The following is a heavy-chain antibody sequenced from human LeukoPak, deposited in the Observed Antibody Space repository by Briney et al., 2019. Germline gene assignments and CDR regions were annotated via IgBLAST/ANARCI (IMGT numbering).Heavy chain of an antibody. CDR3: ARDLSEYGWFGELYY. D-gene: IGHD3-10*01. CDR1: GFTFNSYD. Sequence: PGGALRLSRAASGFTFNSYDMSWVRQAPGKGLEWVSTISGRSPSTYYADSVKGRFTISRDNSKNTLYLQMNSLRAEDTAVYFCARDLSEYGWFGELYYWGQGTLVTVSS. CDR2: ISGRSPST. V-gene: IGHV3-23*01. J-gene: IGHJ4*02.